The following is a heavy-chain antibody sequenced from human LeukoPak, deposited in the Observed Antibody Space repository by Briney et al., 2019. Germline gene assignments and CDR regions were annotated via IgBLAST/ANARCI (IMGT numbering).Heavy chain of an antibody. J-gene: IGHJ6*02. Sequence: GASVKVSCKASGYTFTGYYMHWARQAPGQGLEWMGWINPNSGGTNYAQKFQGWVTMTRDTSISTAYMELSRLRSDDTAVYYCARERSSSSRYYYYGMDVWGQGTTVTVSS. CDR3: ARERSSSSRYYYYGMDV. D-gene: IGHD6-6*01. CDR2: INPNSGGT. V-gene: IGHV1-2*04. CDR1: GYTFTGYY.